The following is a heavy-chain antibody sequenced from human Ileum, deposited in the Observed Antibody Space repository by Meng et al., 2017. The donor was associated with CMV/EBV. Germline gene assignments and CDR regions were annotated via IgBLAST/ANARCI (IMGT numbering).Heavy chain of an antibody. J-gene: IGHJ4*02. CDR1: GDSISSDNYH. V-gene: IGHV4-61*02. CDR3: AIYYGGVGGRGY. CDR2: RHKNGND. Sequence: QVQLQESGPGRVKPSQTLSLTGSVSGDSISSDNYHWSWIRQPAGKGLEWIGQRHKNGNDNYNASLKSRVTISIDTSKNQFSLTLTSVTAADTAVYYCAIYYGGVGGRGYWAQGTLVTVSS. D-gene: IGHD2-21*01.